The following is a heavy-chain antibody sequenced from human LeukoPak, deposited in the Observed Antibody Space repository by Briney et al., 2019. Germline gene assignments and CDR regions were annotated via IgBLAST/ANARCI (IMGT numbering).Heavy chain of an antibody. CDR3: ARRITIFVVVMRYFDL. J-gene: IGHJ2*01. CDR1: GFTFSDYY. V-gene: IGHV3-11*04. D-gene: IGHD3-3*01. Sequence: GGSLRLSCAASGFTFSDYYMSWIRQAPGKGREWVSYISSSGSTIYYADPVKGGFTISRDNSKNSLYLQMNSLRAEDTAVYYCARRITIFVVVMRYFDLWVRGTLVTVSS. CDR2: ISSSGSTI.